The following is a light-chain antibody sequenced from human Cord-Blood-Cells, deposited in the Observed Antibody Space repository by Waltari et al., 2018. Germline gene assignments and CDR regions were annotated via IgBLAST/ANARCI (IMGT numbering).Light chain of an antibody. CDR2: GAS. CDR3: QQYNNWPIT. V-gene: IGKV3D-15*01. Sequence: EIVMTQSPATLSVSPGERATRSCRASQSVSSNLAWYQQKPGQAPRLLIYGASTRPTVTPARFSGRGSGIEFTLTISSLQSEDFAVYYCQQYNNWPITFGQGTRLEIK. CDR1: QSVSSN. J-gene: IGKJ5*01.